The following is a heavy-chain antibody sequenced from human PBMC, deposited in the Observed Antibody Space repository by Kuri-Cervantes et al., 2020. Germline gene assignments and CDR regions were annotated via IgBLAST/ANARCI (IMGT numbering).Heavy chain of an antibody. V-gene: IGHV4-34*01. D-gene: IGHD2-2*01. CDR2: ISHGGGT. Sequence: SETLSLTCAVYGGSFRGNYWSWIRQPPGKGLEWIGEISHGGGTSYNPSLMSRVTISTDTSKNQFSLQLSTVTAADTAVYYCAREGGNPIVVVPAATHYYYYMDVWGKGTTVTVSS. CDR3: AREGGNPIVVVPAATHYYYYMDV. J-gene: IGHJ6*03. CDR1: GGSFRGNY.